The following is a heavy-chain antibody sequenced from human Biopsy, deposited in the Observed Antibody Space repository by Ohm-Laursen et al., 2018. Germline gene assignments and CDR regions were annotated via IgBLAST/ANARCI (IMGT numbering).Heavy chain of an antibody. CDR3: AREEDNSGYDYYGMDV. D-gene: IGHD3-22*01. CDR2: ISPYNSDT. CDR1: GYTFTNYG. Sequence: ASVKVSCKASGYTFTNYGISWVRQAPGQGLEWMGWISPYNSDTDYAQKLQGRVTMTTDTSTSTAYMDLRSLRSDDTAVYFCAREEDNSGYDYYGMDVWGQGTTVTVSS. V-gene: IGHV1-18*01. J-gene: IGHJ6*02.